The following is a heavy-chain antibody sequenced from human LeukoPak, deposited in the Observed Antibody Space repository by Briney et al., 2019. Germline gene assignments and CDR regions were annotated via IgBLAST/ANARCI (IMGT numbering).Heavy chain of an antibody. J-gene: IGHJ3*02. CDR2: ISGSGGST. V-gene: IGHV3-23*01. CDR1: GFTVSSNY. Sequence: PGGSLRLSCAASGFTVSSNYMSWVRQAPGKGLEWVSAISGSGGSTYYADSVKGRFTISRDNSKNTLYLQMNSLRAEDTAVYYCAKGRGQLEDDAFDIWGQGTMVTVSS. CDR3: AKGRGQLEDDAFDI. D-gene: IGHD2-2*01.